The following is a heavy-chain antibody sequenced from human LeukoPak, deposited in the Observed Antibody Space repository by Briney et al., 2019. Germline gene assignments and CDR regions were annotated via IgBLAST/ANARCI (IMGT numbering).Heavy chain of an antibody. D-gene: IGHD2/OR15-2a*01. CDR3: AKVQYCTSCLAEFDY. V-gene: IGHV3-64*01. Sequence: GGSLRLSCAASGFTFSIYAMYWVRQAPGKGLEYVSAISSNGRSTYYANSVKGRFTISRDNSKNTLYLQMGSLRAEDMAVYYCAKVQYCTSCLAEFDYWGQGTLVTISS. J-gene: IGHJ4*02. CDR2: ISSNGRST. CDR1: GFTFSIYA.